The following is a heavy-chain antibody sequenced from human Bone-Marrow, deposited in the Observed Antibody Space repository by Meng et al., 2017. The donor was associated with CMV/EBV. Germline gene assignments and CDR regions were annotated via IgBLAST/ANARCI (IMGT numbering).Heavy chain of an antibody. V-gene: IGHV3-48*04. CDR2: ISSAGSTT. CDR1: GFTFSSHS. J-gene: IGHJ6*02. Sequence: GGSLRLSCAASGFTFSSHSMNWVRQAPGKGLEWLSYISSAGSTTYYADYVKGRFTISRDNAKNSLYLQMNSLRAEDTGVYYCAKGPNSGWAYYYYEMDVWGQGTTVTVSS. CDR3: AKGPNSGWAYYYYEMDV. D-gene: IGHD6-19*01.